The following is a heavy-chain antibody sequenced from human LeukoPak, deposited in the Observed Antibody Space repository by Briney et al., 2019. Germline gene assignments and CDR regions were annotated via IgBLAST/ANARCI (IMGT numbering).Heavy chain of an antibody. Sequence: ESGPTLVNPTQTLTLTCTFSGFSLRSNAVGVGWIRQPPGKALEWLALIYGDDNKRYSPSLKSRLTVTKDFSKNQVVLTMTNMDPVDTATYFCAHDDPGYYGMDIWGKGTTVTVSS. CDR3: AHDDPGYYGMDI. CDR1: GFSLRSNAVG. D-gene: IGHD1-1*01. CDR2: IYGDDNK. V-gene: IGHV2-5*02. J-gene: IGHJ6*04.